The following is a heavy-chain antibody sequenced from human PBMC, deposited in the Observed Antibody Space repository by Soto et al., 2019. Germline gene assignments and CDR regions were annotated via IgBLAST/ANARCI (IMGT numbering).Heavy chain of an antibody. CDR1: GFTFDNYA. J-gene: IGHJ4*02. CDR2: IGWNSNTI. Sequence: EVQLVESGGGLVQPGRSLRLSCAASGFTFDNYAMHWVRQAPGKGLEWVSGIGWNSNTIAYADSVKGRFTISRDNAKNSLYLQMDSLRAEDTAFYYCAKDTGPNWGQGTLVTVSS. V-gene: IGHV3-9*01. CDR3: AKDTGPN.